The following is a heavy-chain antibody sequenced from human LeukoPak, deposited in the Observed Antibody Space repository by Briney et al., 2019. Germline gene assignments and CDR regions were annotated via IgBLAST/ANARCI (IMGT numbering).Heavy chain of an antibody. V-gene: IGHV3-7*02. CDR1: GFSFSSYW. CDR3: ARVSPGYSSSWPRYFDY. CDR2: IKEDGSEK. J-gene: IGHJ4*02. D-gene: IGHD6-13*01. Sequence: GGSLRLSCAASGFSFSSYWMSWVRQAPGKGLEWVANIKEDGSEKYYVESVKGRFTISRDNAKNSLYLQMNSLRAEDTAVYYCARVSPGYSSSWPRYFDYWGQGTLVTVSS.